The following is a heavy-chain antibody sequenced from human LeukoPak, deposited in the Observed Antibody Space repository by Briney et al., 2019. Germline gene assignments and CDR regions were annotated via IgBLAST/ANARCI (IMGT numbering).Heavy chain of an antibody. J-gene: IGHJ6*02. CDR1: GGSISSGGYY. D-gene: IGHD3-22*01. V-gene: IGHV4-31*03. Sequence: SETLSLTCTVSGGSISSGGYYWSWIRQHPGKGLEWIGYIYYSGSTYYNPSLKSRVTISVDTSKNQFSLKLSSVTAADAAVYYCARGRYDSSGYYSPYYYYYGMDVWGQGTTVTVSS. CDR2: IYYSGST. CDR3: ARGRYDSSGYYSPYYYYYGMDV.